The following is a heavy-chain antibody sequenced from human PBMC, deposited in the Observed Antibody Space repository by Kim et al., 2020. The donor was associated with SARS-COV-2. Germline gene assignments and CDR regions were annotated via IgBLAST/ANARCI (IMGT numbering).Heavy chain of an antibody. CDR3: ARDRQLSGRGGVGPTIGGLDS. Sequence: ASVKVSCKASGYTFTTYYMHWVRQAPGQGLEWMGIINPSVATTSYAEKLQGRVTMTRDTSTSTVYMELASLTSEDTAVYYCARDRQLSGRGGVGPTIGGLDSWGQGTLVTVSS. CDR1: GYTFTTYY. J-gene: IGHJ4*02. D-gene: IGHD1-26*01. CDR2: INPSVATT. V-gene: IGHV1-46*01.